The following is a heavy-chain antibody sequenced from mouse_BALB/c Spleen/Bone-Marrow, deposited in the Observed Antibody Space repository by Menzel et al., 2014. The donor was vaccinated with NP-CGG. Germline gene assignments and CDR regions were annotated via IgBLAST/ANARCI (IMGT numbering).Heavy chain of an antibody. V-gene: IGHV1-4*01. Sequence: QVELQQSGAELARPGASVKMSCKASGYTFTSYTMHWVKQRPGQGLEWIGYINPSSGYTNYNQKFKDKATLTADKSSSTAYMQLSSLTSEDSAVYYCARERNWDSIAYWGQGTLVTVSA. J-gene: IGHJ3*01. CDR1: GYTFTSYT. CDR3: ARERNWDSIAY. D-gene: IGHD4-1*01. CDR2: INPSSGYT.